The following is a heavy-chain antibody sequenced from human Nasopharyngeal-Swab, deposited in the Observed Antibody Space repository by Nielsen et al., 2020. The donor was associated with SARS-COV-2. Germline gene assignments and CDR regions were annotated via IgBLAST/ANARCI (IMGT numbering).Heavy chain of an antibody. Sequence: GGSLRLSCAASGFTFSGYSMNWVRQASGKGLEWVSYISSSSSTIYYADSVKGRFTISRDNAKNSLYLQMNSLRDEDTAVYYCAREFCSGGTCYGYFDLWGRGTLVTVSS. CDR1: GFTFSGYS. CDR3: AREFCSGGTCYGYFDL. CDR2: ISSSSSTI. J-gene: IGHJ2*01. V-gene: IGHV3-48*02. D-gene: IGHD2-15*01.